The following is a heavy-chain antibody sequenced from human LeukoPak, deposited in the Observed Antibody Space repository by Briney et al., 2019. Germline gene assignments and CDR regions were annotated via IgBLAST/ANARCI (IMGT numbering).Heavy chain of an antibody. CDR3: ARLTVTNTYYYYGMDV. CDR1: GGSISSGGYY. J-gene: IGHJ6*02. V-gene: IGHV4-31*03. Sequence: PSETLSLTCTVSGGSISSGGYYWSWIRQHPGKGLEWVGYIYYSGSTYYNPSLKSRVTISVDTSKNQFSLKLSSVTAADTAVYYCARLTVTNTYYYYGMDVWGQGTTVTVSS. CDR2: IYYSGST. D-gene: IGHD4-17*01.